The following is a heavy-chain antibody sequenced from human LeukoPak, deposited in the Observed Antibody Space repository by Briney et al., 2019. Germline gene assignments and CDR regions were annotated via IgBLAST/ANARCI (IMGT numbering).Heavy chain of an antibody. J-gene: IGHJ5*02. D-gene: IGHD5-12*01. CDR3: SRGGHIVATICCGNWFDP. CDR1: GGSISSYY. V-gene: IGHV4-59*01. Sequence: SETLSLTCTVSGGSISSYYWSWIRQPPGKGLEWIGYIYYSGSTNYKPSLKSRVTISVDTSKNQFSLKLSSVTAADTAVYYCSRGGHIVATICCGNWFDPWGQGTLVTVSS. CDR2: IYYSGST.